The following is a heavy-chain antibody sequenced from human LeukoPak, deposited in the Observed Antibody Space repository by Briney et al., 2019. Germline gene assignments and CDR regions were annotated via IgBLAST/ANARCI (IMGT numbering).Heavy chain of an antibody. D-gene: IGHD2-15*01. Sequence: SETLSLTCSVSGGSINSGYWSWIRQPHENGLEWIGFLYPSGSTNYNSSLKRRVTISVDTSKNQFSLKLSSVTAADTAVYYCARHLRYCSGGTCYYSDAFDIWGRGTMVTVSS. J-gene: IGHJ3*02. CDR2: LYPSGST. CDR3: ARHLRYCSGGTCYYSDAFDI. V-gene: IGHV4-59*08. CDR1: GGSINSGY.